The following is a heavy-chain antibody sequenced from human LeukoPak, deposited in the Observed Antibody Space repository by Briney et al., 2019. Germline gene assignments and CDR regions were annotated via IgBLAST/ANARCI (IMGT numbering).Heavy chain of an antibody. V-gene: IGHV4-39*07. CDR1: GDSITGYY. CDR3: ARVGSSSHNMEFDY. CDR2: IYYTGNT. D-gene: IGHD6-13*01. Sequence: SETLSLTCSVSGDSITGYYWGWIRQPPGKGLEWIGNIYYTGNTYYNSSLKSRVTISLDTSKNQFSLKVISMTAADTAVYYCARVGSSSHNMEFDYWGQGTLVTVSS. J-gene: IGHJ4*02.